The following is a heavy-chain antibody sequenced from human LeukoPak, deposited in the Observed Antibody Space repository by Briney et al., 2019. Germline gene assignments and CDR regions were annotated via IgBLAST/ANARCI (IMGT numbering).Heavy chain of an antibody. V-gene: IGHV3-64*01. J-gene: IGHJ5*01. D-gene: IGHD6-13*01. CDR2: INSNGGST. CDR1: GFTFSSYA. Sequence: GGSLRLSCVASGFTFSSYAMHWVRQTPGKGLEYVSGINSNGGSTHYANSVKGRFTISRDNSKHTLYLQMGSLRTEDMAVYYCARGPGQLTSECFDSWGQGILVTVSS. CDR3: ARGPGQLTSECFDS.